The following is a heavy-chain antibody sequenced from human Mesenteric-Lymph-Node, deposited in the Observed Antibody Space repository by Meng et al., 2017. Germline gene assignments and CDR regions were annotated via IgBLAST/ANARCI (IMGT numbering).Heavy chain of an antibody. J-gene: IGHJ4*02. CDR3: ATGPEFVSTLDF. V-gene: IGHV1-3*04. Sequence: VAFGAEVTEPGADVESSLGDSGYTFTASFMHWVRQDPGQRLEWMGRVNSDNGDTDYSQRFQDRVSISRDTSATTAYMELSSLRSEDTAVYYCATGPEFVSTLDFWGQGTLVTVSS. CDR2: VNSDNGDT. CDR1: GYTFTASF. D-gene: IGHD3-16*02.